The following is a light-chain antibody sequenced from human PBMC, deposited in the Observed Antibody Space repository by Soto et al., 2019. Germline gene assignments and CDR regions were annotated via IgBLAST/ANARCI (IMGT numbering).Light chain of an antibody. CDR3: QQRSAGVT. CDR1: QSVSSN. J-gene: IGKJ5*01. Sequence: EIVMTQSPATLSVSPGERVTLSCRASQSVSSNLAWYQHKPGQAPRLLIYDASNRATATPPRFSGSGSGTDFTLTISSLEPEDFAVYYCQQRSAGVTFGQGTRLEIK. V-gene: IGKV3-11*01. CDR2: DAS.